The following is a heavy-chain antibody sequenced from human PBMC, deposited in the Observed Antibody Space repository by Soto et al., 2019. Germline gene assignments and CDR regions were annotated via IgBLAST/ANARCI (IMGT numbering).Heavy chain of an antibody. Sequence: QVQLVQSGAEVKKPGASVKVSCKASGYTFTSYDINWVRQATGQGLEWMGWMNPNSGNTGYAQKFQGRVTMTRNTSISTAYMELSSLRSEDTAVYYCARGEDIVLVPAAITYGMDVWGQGTTVTVSS. CDR2: MNPNSGNT. J-gene: IGHJ6*02. CDR1: GYTFTSYD. CDR3: ARGEDIVLVPAAITYGMDV. D-gene: IGHD2-2*02. V-gene: IGHV1-8*01.